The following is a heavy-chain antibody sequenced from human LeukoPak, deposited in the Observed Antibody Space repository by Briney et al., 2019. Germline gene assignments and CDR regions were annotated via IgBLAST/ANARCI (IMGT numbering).Heavy chain of an antibody. CDR1: GYTFTGYY. D-gene: IGHD3-16*01. V-gene: IGHV1-2*02. CDR3: ARDLMTTPTWDFDY. CDR2: INPNSGTT. Sequence: ASVKVPCKGSGYTFTGYYMHWVRQAPGEGLEWMGWINPNSGTTNYAQKFQGRVTVTRDTSISTAYMELSGLESDDTAVYYCARDLMTTPTWDFDYWGQGTLVTVSS. J-gene: IGHJ4*02.